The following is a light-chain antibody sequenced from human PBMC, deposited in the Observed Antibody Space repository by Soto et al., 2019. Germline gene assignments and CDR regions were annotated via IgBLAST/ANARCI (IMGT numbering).Light chain of an antibody. J-gene: IGKJ2*01. Sequence: DIQMTQSPSTLSASVEDRVTITCRASQSISSWLAWYQQKPGKAPKLLIYKASSLESGVPSRFSGSGSGTEFTITSSSLQPDYFATYYCQQYNRLYSFGQGTKLEIK. CDR2: KAS. CDR1: QSISSW. CDR3: QQYNRLYS. V-gene: IGKV1-5*03.